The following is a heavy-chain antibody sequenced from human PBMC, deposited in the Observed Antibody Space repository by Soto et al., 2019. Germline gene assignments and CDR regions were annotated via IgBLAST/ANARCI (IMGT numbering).Heavy chain of an antibody. CDR2: ISGSGVST. Sequence: SGGSLRLSCAASGFTFSSYAMSLVRQAPGKGLEWVSAISGSGVSTYYADSVKGRFTISRDNSKNTLYLQMNSLRAEDTAVYYCAKSPGMYYYDSSGYYHYDYWGQGTLVTVSS. J-gene: IGHJ4*02. CDR1: GFTFSSYA. CDR3: AKSPGMYYYDSSGYYHYDY. V-gene: IGHV3-23*01. D-gene: IGHD3-22*01.